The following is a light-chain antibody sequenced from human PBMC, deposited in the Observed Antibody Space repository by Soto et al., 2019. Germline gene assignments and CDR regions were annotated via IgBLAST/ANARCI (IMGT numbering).Light chain of an antibody. CDR1: ISDVGSYNY. Sequence: QSALTQPAYVSGSPGQSITISCTGTISDVGSYNYVSWYQQHPGKAPKLIISDVANRPSRVSNRFSGSKSGNTASLTISGLQAEDEAEYYCSSYTDSNTDVFGIGTKLTV. CDR3: SSYTDSNTDV. J-gene: IGLJ1*01. CDR2: DVA. V-gene: IGLV2-14*03.